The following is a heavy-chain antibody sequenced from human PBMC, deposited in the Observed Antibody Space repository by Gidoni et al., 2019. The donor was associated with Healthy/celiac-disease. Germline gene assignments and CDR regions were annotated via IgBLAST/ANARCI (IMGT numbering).Heavy chain of an antibody. D-gene: IGHD3-3*01. CDR3: AKDMRPESYYDFWSGYPNWFDP. V-gene: IGHV3-23*01. CDR1: GFTFSSYA. Sequence: EVQLLESGGGLVQPGGSLRLSCAASGFTFSSYAMSWVRQAPGKGLEWVSAISGSGGSTYYADSVKGRFTISRDNSKNTLYLQMNSLRAEDTAVYYCAKDMRPESYYDFWSGYPNWFDPWGQGTLVTVSS. CDR2: ISGSGGST. J-gene: IGHJ5*02.